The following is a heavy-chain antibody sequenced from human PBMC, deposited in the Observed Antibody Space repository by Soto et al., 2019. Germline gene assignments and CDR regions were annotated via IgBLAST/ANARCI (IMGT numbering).Heavy chain of an antibody. CDR2: IYYSGST. CDR1: GGSISSGGYY. CDR3: ARLFALPNHFDY. D-gene: IGHD3-16*01. Sequence: QVQLQESGPGLVKPSQTLSLTCTVSGGSISSGGYYWSWIRQHPGKGLEWIGYIYYSGSTCYNPSLKSRVTISVDTSKNQFSLKLSSVTAADTAVYYCARLFALPNHFDYWGQGTLVTVSS. J-gene: IGHJ4*02. V-gene: IGHV4-31*03.